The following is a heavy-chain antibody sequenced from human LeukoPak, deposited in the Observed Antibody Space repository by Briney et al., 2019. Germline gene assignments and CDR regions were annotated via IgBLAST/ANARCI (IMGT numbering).Heavy chain of an antibody. CDR1: GGSISSYY. J-gene: IGHJ4*02. CDR2: IYFSGIT. D-gene: IGHD3-10*01. Sequence: SETLSLTCTVSGGSISSYYWSWIRQPPGKGLEWIGYIYFSGITNYNPSLRSRVTTSVDKSKNQFSLKLNSVTAADTAMYYCASHHYGPFDYWGQGTLITASS. CDR3: ASHHYGPFDY. V-gene: IGHV4-59*12.